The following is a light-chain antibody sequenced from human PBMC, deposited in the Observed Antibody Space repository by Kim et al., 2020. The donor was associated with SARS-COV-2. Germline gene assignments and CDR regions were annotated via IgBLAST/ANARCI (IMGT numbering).Light chain of an antibody. CDR2: EAS. V-gene: IGKV3-20*01. CDR1: QSVYSNY. CDR3: QQYGSSWT. Sequence: EIVLTQSPGTLSLSPGDRATLSCMASQSVYSNYLAWYQQKPGQAPRLLIYEASSRATGIPDRFSGSGSGTDFTLTIRRLQPEDFAVYYCQQYGSSWTFGQGTKVDIK. J-gene: IGKJ1*01.